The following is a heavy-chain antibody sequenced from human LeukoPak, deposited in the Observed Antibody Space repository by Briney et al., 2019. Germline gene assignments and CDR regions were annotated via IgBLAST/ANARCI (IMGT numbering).Heavy chain of an antibody. CDR1: GGAFSSFG. Sequence: PGASVKVSCKASGGAFSSFGISWVRQAPGQVLEWMGGIIPIIGTTHSAQRFQGRVTMTTDTSTSTAYMELRSLRSDDTAVYYCAREGIQLWLDLSYWGQGTLVTVSS. J-gene: IGHJ4*02. D-gene: IGHD5-18*01. CDR2: IIPIIGTT. V-gene: IGHV1-69*05. CDR3: AREGIQLWLDLSY.